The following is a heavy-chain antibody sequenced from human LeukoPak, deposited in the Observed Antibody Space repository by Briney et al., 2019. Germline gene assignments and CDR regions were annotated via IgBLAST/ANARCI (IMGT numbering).Heavy chain of an antibody. J-gene: IGHJ5*02. Sequence: SETLSLTCTVSGGSISSYYWSWIRQPAGKGLEWIGRIYTSGSTNYNPSLKSRVTMSVDTSKNQFSLKLSSVTAADTAVYYCARIMGPSGYGYGFIWFDPWGQGTLVTVSS. CDR3: ARIMGPSGYGYGFIWFDP. CDR1: GGSISSYY. CDR2: IYTSGST. V-gene: IGHV4-4*07. D-gene: IGHD5-18*01.